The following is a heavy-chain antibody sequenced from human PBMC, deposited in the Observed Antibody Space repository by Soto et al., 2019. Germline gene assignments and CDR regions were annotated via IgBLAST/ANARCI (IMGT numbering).Heavy chain of an antibody. CDR1: GFTFSRYW. V-gene: IGHV3-7*05. Sequence: EVQLVESGGGLVQPGGSLRLSCAASGFTFSRYWMSWVRQAPGKGLEWVANIKQDGSEKYYVDSVKGRFTISRDNAKNSLYLQMNSLRAEDTAVYYCARDRIADIDYWGQGTLVTVSS. CDR2: IKQDGSEK. D-gene: IGHD6-13*01. CDR3: ARDRIADIDY. J-gene: IGHJ4*02.